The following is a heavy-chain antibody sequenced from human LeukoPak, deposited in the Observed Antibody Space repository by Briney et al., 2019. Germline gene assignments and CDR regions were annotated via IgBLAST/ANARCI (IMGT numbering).Heavy chain of an antibody. V-gene: IGHV3-48*03. D-gene: IGHD3-3*01. CDR3: ARVLIPPLGETYYDFWSGEAFDY. CDR1: GFTFSSYE. Sequence: GGSLRLSCAASGFTFSSYEMNWVRQAPGKGLEWVSYISSSGSTIYYADSVKGRFTISRDNAKNSLYLQMNSLRAEDTAVYYCARVLIPPLGETYYDFWSGEAFDYWGQGTLVTVSS. CDR2: ISSSGSTI. J-gene: IGHJ4*02.